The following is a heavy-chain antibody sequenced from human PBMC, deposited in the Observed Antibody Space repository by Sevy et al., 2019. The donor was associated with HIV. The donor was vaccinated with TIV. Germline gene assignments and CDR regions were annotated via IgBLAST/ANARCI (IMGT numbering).Heavy chain of an antibody. D-gene: IGHD2-2*02. V-gene: IGHV3-30*04. CDR3: AREDIVVVPAAIINAFDI. Sequence: GGSLRLSCAASGFTFSSYAMHWVRQAPGKGLEWVAVISYDGSNKYYADSVKGRFTISRDISKNTLYLQMNSLRAEDTAVYYCAREDIVVVPAAIINAFDIWGQGTMVTVSS. CDR1: GFTFSSYA. J-gene: IGHJ3*02. CDR2: ISYDGSNK.